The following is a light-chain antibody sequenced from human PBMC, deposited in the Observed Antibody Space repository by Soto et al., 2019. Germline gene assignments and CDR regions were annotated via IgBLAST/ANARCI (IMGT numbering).Light chain of an antibody. CDR3: QQDESSPLT. CDR2: RAS. CDR1: QSVSSAL. Sequence: EIVLTQSPDTLSLSPGERATLSCRASQSVSSALLAWYQQKPGQAPRLLIYRASTRATGIPDRFTGSGSGTDFTLTTSRLAPEDFAVYYCQQDESSPLTFGGGTKVELK. J-gene: IGKJ4*01. V-gene: IGKV3-20*01.